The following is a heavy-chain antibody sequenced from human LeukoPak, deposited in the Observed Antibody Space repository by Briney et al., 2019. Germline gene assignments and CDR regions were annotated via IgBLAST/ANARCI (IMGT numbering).Heavy chain of an antibody. CDR2: IYDSGST. CDR1: GGSIRSSYYY. CDR3: ARVRSGWAIDY. D-gene: IGHD6-19*01. Sequence: SETLSLTCTVSGGSIRSSYYYWGWIRQPPGKGLEWIGSIYDSGSTYYNPSLKSRVTISVDTSKNQFSLKLSSATAADTAVYYCARVRSGWAIDYWGQGTLVTVSS. V-gene: IGHV4-39*07. J-gene: IGHJ4*02.